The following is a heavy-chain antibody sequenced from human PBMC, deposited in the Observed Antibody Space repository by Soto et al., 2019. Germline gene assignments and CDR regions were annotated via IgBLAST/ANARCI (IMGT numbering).Heavy chain of an antibody. V-gene: IGHV1-69*02. D-gene: IGHD3-9*01. CDR2: IIPILGIA. CDR1: GGTFSSYT. J-gene: IGHJ4*02. CDR3: ACQYYDILTGYYHFDY. Sequence: QVQLVQSGAEVKKPGSSVKVSCKASGGTFSSYTISWVRQAPGQGLEWMGRIIPILGIANYAQKFQGRVTITADKSTSTAYMELSSLRSEDTAVYYCACQYYDILTGYYHFDYWGQGTLVTVSS.